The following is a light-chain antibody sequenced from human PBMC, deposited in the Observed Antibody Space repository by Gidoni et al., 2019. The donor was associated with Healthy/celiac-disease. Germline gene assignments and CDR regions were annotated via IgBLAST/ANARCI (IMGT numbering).Light chain of an antibody. CDR1: QSVSSSY. V-gene: IGKV3-20*01. CDR2: GAS. Sequence: IVLTPSPGTLSLSPGERPTLSCRASQSVSSSYLAWYQQKPGQAPRLLIYGASSRATGIPDRFSGSGSGTDFTLTISRLEPEDFAVYYCQQYGSSPWTFGQXTKVEIK. J-gene: IGKJ1*01. CDR3: QQYGSSPWT.